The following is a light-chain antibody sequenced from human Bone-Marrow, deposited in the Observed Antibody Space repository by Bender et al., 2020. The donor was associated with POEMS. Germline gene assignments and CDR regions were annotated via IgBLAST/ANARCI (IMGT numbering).Light chain of an antibody. Sequence: QSALTQPASVSGSPGQSITISCTGSSSDIGIYNHVSWYQQHPGKAPRLMIYDVTTRPSGGSNPFSCSKSGNTASLTISGLQAEDEADYYCCSYARTSTWVFGGGTKVTVL. CDR3: CSYARTSTWV. J-gene: IGLJ3*02. V-gene: IGLV2-23*02. CDR1: SSDIGIYNH. CDR2: DVT.